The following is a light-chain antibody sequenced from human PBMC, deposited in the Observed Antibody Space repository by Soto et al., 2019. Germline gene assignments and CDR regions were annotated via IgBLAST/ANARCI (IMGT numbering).Light chain of an antibody. CDR3: HQYNSWPRGT. J-gene: IGKJ3*01. CDR2: GAS. CDR1: QIISSTY. V-gene: IGKV3-20*01. Sequence: DIVLTQSPGTLSLSPGERATLSCRASQIISSTYLGWYQQKPGQAPRLLIYGASSRATGIPDRFSGSGSGTDFTLTISRLEPEDFAVYYCHQYNSWPRGTFGPGTKVEIK.